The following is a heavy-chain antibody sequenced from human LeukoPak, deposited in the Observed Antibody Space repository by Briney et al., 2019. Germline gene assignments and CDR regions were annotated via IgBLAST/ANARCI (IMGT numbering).Heavy chain of an antibody. V-gene: IGHV4-34*01. CDR2: INDSGRI. D-gene: IGHD1-7*01. CDR1: GGSFSNYY. J-gene: IGHJ6*03. CDR3: ARRWNYGRNYYIDV. Sequence: SETLSLTCAVYGGSFSNYYWSWIRQPPGKGLEWIGEINDSGRINYNPSLLSRVTVSVDPSKNQFSLSLISVTATDTAVYYCARRWNYGRNYYIDVWGKGATVSVSS.